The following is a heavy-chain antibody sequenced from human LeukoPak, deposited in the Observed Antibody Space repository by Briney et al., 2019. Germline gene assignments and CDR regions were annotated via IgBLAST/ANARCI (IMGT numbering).Heavy chain of an antibody. V-gene: IGHV3-21*01. Sequence: GGSLRLSCAASGFTFSSYSMNWVRQAPGKGLEWVSSISSSSSYIYYADSVKGRFTISRDNAKNSLYLQMNSLRAEDTAVYYCARDIYDYVWGSCRYPYYYYGMAVWGQGTTVTVSS. CDR1: GFTFSSYS. CDR2: ISSSSSYI. J-gene: IGHJ6*02. D-gene: IGHD3-16*02. CDR3: ARDIYDYVWGSCRYPYYYYGMAV.